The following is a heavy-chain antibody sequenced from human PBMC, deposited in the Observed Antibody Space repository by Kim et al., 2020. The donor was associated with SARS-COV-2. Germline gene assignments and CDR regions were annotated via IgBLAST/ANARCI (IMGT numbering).Heavy chain of an antibody. J-gene: IGHJ6*02. CDR3: ARKGLRYFDWYPHAHSYYYYYGMDV. CDR1: GGSFSGYY. D-gene: IGHD3-9*01. Sequence: SETLSLTCAVYGGSFSGYYWSWIRQPPGKGLEWIGEINHSGSTNYNPSLKSRVTISVDTSKNQFSLKLSSVTAADTAVYYCARKGLRYFDWYPHAHSYYYYYGMDVWGQGTTVTVSS. CDR2: INHSGST. V-gene: IGHV4-34*01.